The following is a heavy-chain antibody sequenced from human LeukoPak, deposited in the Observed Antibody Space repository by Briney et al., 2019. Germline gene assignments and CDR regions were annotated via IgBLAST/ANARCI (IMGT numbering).Heavy chain of an antibody. J-gene: IGHJ3*02. V-gene: IGHV3-53*01. CDR1: GLTVSSKD. D-gene: IGHD5-12*01. Sequence: GGSLTLSCAASGLTVSSKDMSWVRQAPGKGLEWVSVIYSGGSTYYADSVKGRFTISRDNSKNTLYLQMNSLRAEDTAVHYCATLARYAFDIWGQGTIVSVSS. CDR3: ATLARYAFDI. CDR2: IYSGGST.